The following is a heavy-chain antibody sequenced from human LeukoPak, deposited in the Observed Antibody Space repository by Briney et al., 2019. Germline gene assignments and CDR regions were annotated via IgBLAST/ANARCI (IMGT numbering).Heavy chain of an antibody. V-gene: IGHV3-23*01. CDR2: ISGSGGST. CDR3: AKGQLGIQSSKWFDP. J-gene: IGHJ5*02. Sequence: GGSLRLSCAASGFTFSSYAMSWVRQAPGKGLEWVSGISGSGGSTYYADSVKGRFTISRDNSKNTLYLQMDSLRPEDTAVYYCAKGQLGIQSSKWFDPWGQGTLVTVSS. D-gene: IGHD7-27*01. CDR1: GFTFSSYA.